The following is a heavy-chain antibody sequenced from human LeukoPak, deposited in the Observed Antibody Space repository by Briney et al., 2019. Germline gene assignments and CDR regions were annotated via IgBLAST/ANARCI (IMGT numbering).Heavy chain of an antibody. Sequence: GGSLRLSCAASGFTFSNFLMTWVRQAPGKGPEWVSAISGSGGDTYYADSVKGRFTISRDNAKNSLYLQMNGLRAENTAVYYCARGPSSQFRTDYWGQGTLVTVSS. CDR1: GFTFSNFL. V-gene: IGHV3-23*01. D-gene: IGHD2-2*01. CDR2: ISGSGGDT. CDR3: ARGPSSQFRTDY. J-gene: IGHJ4*02.